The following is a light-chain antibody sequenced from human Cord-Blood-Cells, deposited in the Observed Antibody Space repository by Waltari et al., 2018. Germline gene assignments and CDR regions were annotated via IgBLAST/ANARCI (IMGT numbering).Light chain of an antibody. J-gene: IGKJ2*01. CDR2: GES. V-gene: IGKV3-15*01. CDR3: QQYNNWPPLEWYT. CDR1: QSVSSN. Sequence: EIVMTQSPATLSVSPGERVTLSCRASQSVSSNLAWYQQKPGQAPRLLIYGESTRATGIPARFSGSGSGTEFTLTISSLQSEDFAVYYWQQYNNWPPLEWYTFGQGTKLEIK.